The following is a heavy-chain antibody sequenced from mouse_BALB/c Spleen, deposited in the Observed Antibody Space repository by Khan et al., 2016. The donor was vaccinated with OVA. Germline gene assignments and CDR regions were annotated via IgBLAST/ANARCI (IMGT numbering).Heavy chain of an antibody. CDR3: ARRGYDYGRGALFAY. CDR1: DFSLDNYS. D-gene: IGHD2-4*01. J-gene: IGHJ3*01. Sequence: QVQLKESGPGLVAPSQSLSITCTVSDFSLDNYSIHWIRQSPGKGLEWLGVIWSAGSTDYNAAFISRLTITKDNSRSPVFFQVNSLQPNDTAIYYCARRGYDYGRGALFAYWGQGTLVTVSA. CDR2: IWSAGST. V-gene: IGHV2-2*02.